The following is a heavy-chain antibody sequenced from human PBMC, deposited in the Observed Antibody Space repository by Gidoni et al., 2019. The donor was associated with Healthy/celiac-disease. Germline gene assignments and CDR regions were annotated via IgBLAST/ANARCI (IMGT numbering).Heavy chain of an antibody. CDR3: ARSLSNGDYFDY. V-gene: IGHV3-48*01. CDR1: GFTFSSYS. Sequence: EVQLVESGGGLVQPGGSLRLSCAASGFTFSSYSMNWVRQAPGKGLEGFSYISSSSSTIYYADSVKGRFTISRDNAKNSLYLQMNSLRAEDTAVYYCARSLSNGDYFDYWGQGTLVTVSS. J-gene: IGHJ4*02. D-gene: IGHD4-17*01. CDR2: ISSSSSTI.